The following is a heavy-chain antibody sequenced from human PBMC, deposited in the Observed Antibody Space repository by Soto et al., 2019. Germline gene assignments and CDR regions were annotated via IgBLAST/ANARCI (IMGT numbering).Heavy chain of an antibody. V-gene: IGHV4-59*01. J-gene: IGHJ6*02. D-gene: IGHD3-22*01. CDR3: ARYLGYFYDSSGYYYYYYGMDV. Sequence: PSETLSLTCTVSGGSISSYYWSWIRQPPGKGLEWIGYIYYSGSTNYNPSLKSRVTISVDTSKNQFSLKLSSVTAADTAVYYCARYLGYFYDSSGYYYYYYGMDVWGQGTTVTVSS. CDR1: GGSISSYY. CDR2: IYYSGST.